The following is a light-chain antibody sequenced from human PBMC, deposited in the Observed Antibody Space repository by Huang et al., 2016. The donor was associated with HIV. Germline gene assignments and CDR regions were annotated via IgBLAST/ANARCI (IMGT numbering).Light chain of an antibody. CDR2: SAS. V-gene: IGKV1-NL1*01. CDR3: LQHYSGWT. Sequence: DIQMTQSPSSLSASIGDRVTITCRASQGFRNSLAWYQQKPGEAPKLLLSSASTSASGVPSRFSGSGSGTDYTLTITSLQPEDLATYYCLQHYSGWTFGQGTKVEI. CDR1: QGFRNS. J-gene: IGKJ1*01.